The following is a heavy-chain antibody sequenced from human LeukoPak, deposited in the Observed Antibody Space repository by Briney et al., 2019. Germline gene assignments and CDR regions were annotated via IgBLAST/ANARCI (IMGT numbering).Heavy chain of an antibody. V-gene: IGHV4-38-2*02. J-gene: IGHJ4*02. CDR1: GYSISSGYY. D-gene: IGHD3-10*01. CDR2: IYHSGST. Sequence: SETLSLTCTVSGYSISSGYYWGWIRQPPGKGLGWIGSIYHSGSTYYNPSLKSRVTISVDTSKNQFSLKLSSVTAADTAVYYCARDPMVRGVIGYWGQGTLVTVSS. CDR3: ARDPMVRGVIGY.